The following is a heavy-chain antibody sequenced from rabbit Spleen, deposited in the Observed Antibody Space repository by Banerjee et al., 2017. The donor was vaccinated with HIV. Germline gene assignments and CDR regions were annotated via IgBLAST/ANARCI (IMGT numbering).Heavy chain of an antibody. J-gene: IGHJ4*01. Sequence: QHQLVESGGGLVKPGASLTLTCKASGFSLTYNYVMCWVRQAPEKGLEWIACINSSTGTTVYASWAKGRFTVSRTSSTTVTLQMTSLTAADTATYFCARDLAAIIGWNFALWGPGTLVTVS. CDR1: GFSLTYNYV. D-gene: IGHD4-1*01. V-gene: IGHV1S45*01. CDR3: ARDLAAIIGWNFAL. CDR2: INSSTGTT.